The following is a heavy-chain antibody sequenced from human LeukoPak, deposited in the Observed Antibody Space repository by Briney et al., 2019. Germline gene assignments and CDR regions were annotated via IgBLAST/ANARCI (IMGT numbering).Heavy chain of an antibody. Sequence: GGSLRLSCAASGFTFSSYGMHWVRPAPGEGLEWVAVISYDGSNKYYADSVKGRFTISRDNSKNTLYLQMNSLRAEDTAVYYCAKVVQYSSSWYGSYYYGMDVWGKGTTVTVSS. CDR2: ISYDGSNK. D-gene: IGHD6-13*01. J-gene: IGHJ6*04. CDR1: GFTFSSYG. CDR3: AKVVQYSSSWYGSYYYGMDV. V-gene: IGHV3-30*18.